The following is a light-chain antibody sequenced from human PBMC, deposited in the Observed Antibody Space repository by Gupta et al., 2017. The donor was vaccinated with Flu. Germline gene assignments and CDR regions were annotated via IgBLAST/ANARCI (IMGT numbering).Light chain of an antibody. CDR1: QSISSW. CDR3: QQYDTYPWT. J-gene: IGKJ1*01. V-gene: IGKV1-5*03. CDR2: KAS. Sequence: GDRVTITCRASQSISSWLAWFQQKPGKAPNLLIYKASNLRSGVPSRFSGSGSGTDFTLTISSLQPYDFATYYCQQYDTYPWTFGQGTKVETK.